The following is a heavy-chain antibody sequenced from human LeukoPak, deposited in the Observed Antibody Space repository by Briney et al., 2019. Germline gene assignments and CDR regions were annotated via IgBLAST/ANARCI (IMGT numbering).Heavy chain of an antibody. D-gene: IGHD3-10*01. CDR2: LNLDGSTT. V-gene: IGHV3-74*01. CDR3: ARESSGSYWG. Sequence: GGSLSLSCVASGFIFSKHWMHWVRQAPGKGLVWVSRLNLDGSTTSYADSVKGRFTISRDNAKNTLYLQMNSLRVDDTGVYYCARESSGSYWGWGQGTLVTVSS. CDR1: GFIFSKHW. J-gene: IGHJ4*02.